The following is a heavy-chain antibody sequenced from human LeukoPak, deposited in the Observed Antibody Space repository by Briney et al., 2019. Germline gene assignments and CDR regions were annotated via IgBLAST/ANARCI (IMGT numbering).Heavy chain of an antibody. D-gene: IGHD3-16*02. CDR2: IDPSDSYT. V-gene: IGHV5-10-1*01. Sequence: GESLKISCKGSGYRFTSYWISWVRQMPGKGLEWMGRIDPSDSYTNYSRFFQGHVTISADQSISNAYLQWGSLKASDTGMYYFARLGAADYGWGSYRVPFDYWGQGTLVTVSS. J-gene: IGHJ4*02. CDR3: ARLGAADYGWGSYRVPFDY. CDR1: GYRFTSYW.